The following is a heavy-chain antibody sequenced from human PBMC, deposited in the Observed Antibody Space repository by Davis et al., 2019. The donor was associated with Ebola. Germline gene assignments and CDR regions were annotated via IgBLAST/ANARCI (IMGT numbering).Heavy chain of an antibody. V-gene: IGHV4-34*01. CDR1: GGSLSSYS. D-gene: IGHD5-12*01. CDR3: AGMWIVAGGFHFDN. Sequence: SETLSLTCGVSGGSLSSYSWTWIRQTPGRAPEWIGEAKQSGSTKYNPSLRSRVTISVDTSKNQFSLILTSVTAADTAVYFCAGMWIVAGGFHFDNWGQGTLVTVSS. CDR2: AKQSGST. J-gene: IGHJ4*02.